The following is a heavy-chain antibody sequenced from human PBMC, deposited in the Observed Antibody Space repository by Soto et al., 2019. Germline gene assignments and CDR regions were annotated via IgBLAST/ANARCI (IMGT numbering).Heavy chain of an antibody. CDR3: ARGNFYGWYFDL. J-gene: IGHJ2*01. D-gene: IGHD4-17*01. V-gene: IGHV4-34*01. Sequence: QVQLQQWGTGLLKPAETLSLTCAVYVGAFSGYSWTWIRQSPGKGLECIGEINDSGTTNYNPSLKSRVTLSVDLSKKQVFQNLRSVTDADTAVYYCARGNFYGWYFDLWGRGTLVTVSS. CDR2: INDSGTT. CDR1: VGAFSGYS.